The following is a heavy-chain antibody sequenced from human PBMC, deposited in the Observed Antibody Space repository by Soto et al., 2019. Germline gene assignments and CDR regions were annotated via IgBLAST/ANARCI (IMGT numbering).Heavy chain of an antibody. V-gene: IGHV3-7*01. CDR1: GFTFSSYW. J-gene: IGHJ6*03. Sequence: HPGGSLRLSCAASGFTFSSYWMSWVRQAPGKGLEWVANIKQDGSEKYYVDSVKGRFTISRDNAKNSLYLQMNSLRAEDTAVYYCASNLVATIPNTYYYMDVWGKGTTVTVSS. CDR3: ASNLVATIPNTYYYMDV. D-gene: IGHD5-12*01. CDR2: IKQDGSEK.